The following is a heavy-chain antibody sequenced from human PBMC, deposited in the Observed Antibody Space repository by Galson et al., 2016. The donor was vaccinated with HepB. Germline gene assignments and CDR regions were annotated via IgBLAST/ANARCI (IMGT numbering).Heavy chain of an antibody. V-gene: IGHV1-18*01. Sequence: SVKVSCKASGYIFVNYGLSWVRQAPGQGLEWMGWINPHSGDTNYAQKFQGRITMTRDTSTRTFYMEPRSLGSGDTALYYCARDTMAVKGTAWRRDLDFWGQGTLVTVSS. CDR2: INPHSGDT. D-gene: IGHD5-24*01. CDR1: GYIFVNYG. CDR3: ARDTMAVKGTAWRRDLDF. J-gene: IGHJ4*02.